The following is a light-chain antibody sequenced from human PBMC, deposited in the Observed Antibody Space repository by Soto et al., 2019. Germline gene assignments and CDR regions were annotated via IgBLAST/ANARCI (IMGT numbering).Light chain of an antibody. CDR3: NSFTTINPYV. CDR1: SSDVGGFDH. CDR2: DVS. V-gene: IGLV2-14*03. Sequence: QSALTQPASVSGSPGQSITISCTGASSDVGGFDHVSWYQQHPGKVPRLLIYDVSSRPSGVSDRFSGSKSGNTASLTISGLQAEDEADYYCNSFTTINPYVFVTGTMVTVL. J-gene: IGLJ1*01.